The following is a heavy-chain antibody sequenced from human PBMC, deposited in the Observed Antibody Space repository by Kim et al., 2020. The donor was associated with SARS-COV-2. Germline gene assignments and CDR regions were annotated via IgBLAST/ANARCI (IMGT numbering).Heavy chain of an antibody. J-gene: IGHJ5*02. D-gene: IGHD2-15*01. Sequence: SETLSLTCTVSGGSTSNYYWSWIRQPAGKGLEWIGRIYKNGDTNYNPSLKSRITMSADPAKRQLSLKLSSVTDADTAVYYCARDFCGGSSCYWFDPWGQGVLLPVSS. CDR3: ARDFCGGSSCYWFDP. CDR2: IYKNGDT. V-gene: IGHV4-4*07. CDR1: GGSTSNYY.